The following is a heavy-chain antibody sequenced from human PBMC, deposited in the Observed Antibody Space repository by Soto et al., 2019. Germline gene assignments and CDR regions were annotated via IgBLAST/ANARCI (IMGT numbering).Heavy chain of an antibody. CDR1: GFTFNTYT. CDR3: ARVSYCSGRASDF. D-gene: IGHD3-10*01. V-gene: IGHV3-48*02. Sequence: AGGSLRLSCAVSGFTFNTYTMNWVRQAPGKGLEWVSSISSSSSSIYYADYVKGRFTISRDNAKSSLYLQMDSLRDEDTAVYYCARVSYCSGRASDFWGQGTLVTVSS. J-gene: IGHJ4*02. CDR2: ISSSSSSI.